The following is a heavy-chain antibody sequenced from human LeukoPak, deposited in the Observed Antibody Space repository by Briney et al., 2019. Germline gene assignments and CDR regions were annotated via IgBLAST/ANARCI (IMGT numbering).Heavy chain of an antibody. CDR1: GGSISSYY. V-gene: IGHV4-59*01. CDR3: ARVHKGWFDP. J-gene: IGHJ5*02. CDR2: NYYSGST. Sequence: SSETLSLTCTVSGGSISSYYWSWIRQPPGKGLEWIGYNYYSGSTNYNPSLKSRVTISVDTSKNQFSLKLSSVTAADTAVYYCARVHKGWFDPWGQGTLVTVSS.